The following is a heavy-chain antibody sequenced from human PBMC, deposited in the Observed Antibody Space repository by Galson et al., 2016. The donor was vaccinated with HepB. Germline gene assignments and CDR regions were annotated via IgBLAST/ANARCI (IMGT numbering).Heavy chain of an antibody. CDR2: TIPMFGTA. V-gene: IGHV1-69*13. CDR1: GGTFNSYG. Sequence: SVKVSCKASGGTFNSYGISWVRQAPGQGLEWMGGTIPMFGTAHYAQKFQGRVTITADEDTSTVYMELSSLRAEDTAKYYCARGIAGNHDAFDIWGQGTMVIVSS. CDR3: ARGIAGNHDAFDI. D-gene: IGHD6-13*01. J-gene: IGHJ3*02.